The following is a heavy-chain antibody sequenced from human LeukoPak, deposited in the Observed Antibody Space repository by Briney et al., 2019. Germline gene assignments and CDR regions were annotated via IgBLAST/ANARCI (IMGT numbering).Heavy chain of an antibody. CDR1: GFTFSSYG. Sequence: GGSLRLSCAASGFTFSSYGMHWVRQAPGKGLEWVAFIRYDGSNKYYADSVKGRFTISRDNPKNTLYLQMNSLRAEDTAVYYCAREAVAATRVFDYWGQGTLVTVSS. J-gene: IGHJ4*02. V-gene: IGHV3-30*02. CDR2: IRYDGSNK. CDR3: AREAVAATRVFDY. D-gene: IGHD6-19*01.